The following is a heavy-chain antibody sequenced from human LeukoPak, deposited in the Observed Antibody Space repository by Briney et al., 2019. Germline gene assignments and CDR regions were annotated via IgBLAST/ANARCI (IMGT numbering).Heavy chain of an antibody. CDR2: ISSSSSYI. J-gene: IGHJ4*02. Sequence: GGSLRLSCAASGFTFSSYSMNWVRQAPGKGLEWVSSISSSSSYIYYADSVKGRFTISRDNAKNSLYLQMNSLRAEDTAVYYCARVYYYGDYFGGMDVWGQGTLVTVSS. D-gene: IGHD4-17*01. V-gene: IGHV3-21*01. CDR3: ARVYYYGDYFGGMDV. CDR1: GFTFSSYS.